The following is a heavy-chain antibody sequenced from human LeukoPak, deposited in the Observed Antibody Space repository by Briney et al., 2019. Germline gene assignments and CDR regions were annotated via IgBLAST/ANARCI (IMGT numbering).Heavy chain of an antibody. Sequence: SVKVSCKASGGTFSGYTISWVRQAPGQGLEWMGRIIPILGIANYAQKFQGRVTITADKSTSTAYMELSSLRSEDTAVYYCARGNPLSIVGYDRHFDYWGQGTLVTVSS. D-gene: IGHD1-26*01. V-gene: IGHV1-69*02. J-gene: IGHJ4*02. CDR2: IIPILGIA. CDR3: ARGNPLSIVGYDRHFDY. CDR1: GGTFSGYT.